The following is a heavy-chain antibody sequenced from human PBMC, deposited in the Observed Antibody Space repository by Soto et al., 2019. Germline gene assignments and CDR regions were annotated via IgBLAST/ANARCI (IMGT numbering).Heavy chain of an antibody. CDR2: INAHSGGT. CDR3: ARKHSLDYIRWGLDP. D-gene: IGHD4-4*01. CDR1: GFSFTGYY. Sequence: ASVKVSCKASGFSFTGYYIHWLRQAPGQGLEWMGWINAHSGGTEYAQKFQGRVTLTRDTSIDTAYLELTGLTSDDTATYYCARKHSLDYIRWGLDPWGQGTLVTVSS. J-gene: IGHJ5*02. V-gene: IGHV1-2*02.